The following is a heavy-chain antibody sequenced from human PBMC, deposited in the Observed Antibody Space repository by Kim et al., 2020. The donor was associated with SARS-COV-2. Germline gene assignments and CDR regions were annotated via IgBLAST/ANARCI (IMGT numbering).Heavy chain of an antibody. V-gene: IGHV1-2*02. CDR3: ARVGPYCSSTSCPELSFDY. D-gene: IGHD2-2*01. CDR1: GYTFTGYY. Sequence: ASVKVSCKASGYTFTGYYMHWVRQAPGQGLEWMGWINPNSGGTNYAQKFQGRVTMTRDTSISTAYMELSRLRSDDTAVYYCARVGPYCSSTSCPELSFDYWGQGTLVTVSS. J-gene: IGHJ4*02. CDR2: INPNSGGT.